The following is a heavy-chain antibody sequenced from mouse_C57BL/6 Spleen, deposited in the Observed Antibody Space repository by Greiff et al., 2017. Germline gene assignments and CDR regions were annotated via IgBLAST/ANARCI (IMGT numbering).Heavy chain of an antibody. V-gene: IGHV1-64*01. J-gene: IGHJ3*01. D-gene: IGHD3-3*01. CDR1: GYTFTSYW. CDR2: IHPNSCST. Sequence: QVQLQQPGAELVKPGASVKLSCKASGYTFTSYWMHWVKQRPGQGLEWIGMIHPNSCSTNYNEKFKSKATLTVDKSSSTAYMQLSSLTSEDSAVYYWAGVGGPAWFAYWGQGTLVTVSA. CDR3: AGVGGPAWFAY.